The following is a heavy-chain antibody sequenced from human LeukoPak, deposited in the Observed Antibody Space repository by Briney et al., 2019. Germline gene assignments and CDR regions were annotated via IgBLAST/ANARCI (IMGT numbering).Heavy chain of an antibody. CDR1: GGSISSYY. V-gene: IGHV4-59*12. J-gene: IGHJ4*02. D-gene: IGHD6-19*01. CDR3: ASSPRMVAGFDY. CDR2: IYHSGST. Sequence: EPSETLSLTCTVSGGSISSYYWSWIRQPPGKGLEWIGYIYHSGSTYYNPSLKSRVTISVDRSKNQFSLKLSSVTAADTAVYYCASSPRMVAGFDYWGQGTLVTVSS.